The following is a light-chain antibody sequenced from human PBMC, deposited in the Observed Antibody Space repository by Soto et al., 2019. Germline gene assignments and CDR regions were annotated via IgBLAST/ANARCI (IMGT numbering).Light chain of an antibody. CDR3: NQYGSAPRT. Sequence: EIVMTQSPATLSVSPVERATLSCRARQSVSSNLAWYQQKPGQAPRLLISGASSRATGIPDRFSGSGSGTDFTRTISRLEPEDFAVYYCNQYGSAPRTFGQGNKVDIK. CDR2: GAS. V-gene: IGKV3-20*01. CDR1: QSVSSN. J-gene: IGKJ1*01.